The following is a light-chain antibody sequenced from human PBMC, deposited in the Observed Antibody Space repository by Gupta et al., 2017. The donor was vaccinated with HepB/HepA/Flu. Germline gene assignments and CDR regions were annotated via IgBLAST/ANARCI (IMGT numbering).Light chain of an antibody. Sequence: DIQITPSPSSLFASVGDRGTITCRASQGISNYLAWYQQKPGKVPKLLIYAASTLQSGVPSRFSGSGSGTEFTLTISSLQSEDVAIYYCQKCNSSPRTFGQGTKVEIK. CDR3: QKCNSSPRT. CDR2: AAS. J-gene: IGKJ1*01. CDR1: QGISNY. V-gene: IGKV1-27*01.